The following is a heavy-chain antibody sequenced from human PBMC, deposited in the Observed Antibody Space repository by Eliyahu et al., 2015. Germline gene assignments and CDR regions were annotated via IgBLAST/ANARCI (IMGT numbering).Heavy chain of an antibody. CDR3: AKVEDSSGYYPPGRAFDI. CDR2: ISGSGGST. D-gene: IGHD3-22*01. V-gene: IGHV3-23*04. Sequence: EVQLVESGGGLVQPEGSLRLXCAASGFTFSSXAMXWVRQAPGKGLEWVSAISGSGGSTYYADSVKGRFTISRDNSKNTLYLQMNSLRAEDTAVYYCAKVEDSSGYYPPGRAFDIWGQGTMVTVSS. J-gene: IGHJ3*02. CDR1: GFTFSSXA.